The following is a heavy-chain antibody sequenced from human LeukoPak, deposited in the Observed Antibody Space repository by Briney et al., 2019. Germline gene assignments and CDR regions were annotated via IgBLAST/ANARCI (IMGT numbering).Heavy chain of an antibody. Sequence: GSLRLSCSASGFTFNRFYLHWVRQAPGKGLEFVSHISSNGATTYYADSVKGRFTISRDNSKNTLYLQMSSLRADDTAVYYCVKDRSIAAPNNDFFDSWGQGALVTVSS. V-gene: IGHV3-64D*06. D-gene: IGHD6-6*01. CDR3: VKDRSIAAPNNDFFDS. CDR1: GFTFNRFY. J-gene: IGHJ4*02. CDR2: ISSNGATT.